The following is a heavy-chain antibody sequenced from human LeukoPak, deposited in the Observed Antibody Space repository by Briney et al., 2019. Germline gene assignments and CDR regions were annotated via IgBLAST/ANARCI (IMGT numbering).Heavy chain of an antibody. J-gene: IGHJ3*02. V-gene: IGHV1-18*01. D-gene: IGHD1-26*01. CDR3: ARGSGWELLPGGAFDI. CDR2: ISAYNGNT. Sequence: ASVKVSCKASGYTFTSYGISWVRQAPGQGLEWMGWISAYNGNTNYAQKLQGRVTMTTDTSTSTAYMELRSLRSDDTAVYYRARGSGWELLPGGAFDIWGQGTMVTVSS. CDR1: GYTFTSYG.